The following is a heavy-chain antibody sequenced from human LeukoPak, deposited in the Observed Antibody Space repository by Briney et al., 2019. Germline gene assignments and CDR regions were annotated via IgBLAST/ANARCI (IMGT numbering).Heavy chain of an antibody. Sequence: GGSLRLSCAASGFTFSSYWMSWVRQAPGKGLEWVANIKQDGSEKYYVDSVKGRFTISRDNAKNSLYLQMNSLRAEDTAVYYRALHYYDSSGIDLDYWGQGTLVTVSS. J-gene: IGHJ4*02. CDR1: GFTFSSYW. D-gene: IGHD3-22*01. CDR3: ALHYYDSSGIDLDY. V-gene: IGHV3-7*01. CDR2: IKQDGSEK.